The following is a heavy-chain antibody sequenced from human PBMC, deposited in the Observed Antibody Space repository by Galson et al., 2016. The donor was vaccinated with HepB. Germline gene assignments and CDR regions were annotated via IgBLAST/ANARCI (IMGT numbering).Heavy chain of an antibody. Sequence: SLRLSCAASGFTFSNSDMSWVRQAPGKGLVRVSAIRGGDSSTYYADSVRGRFTISRDNSKNTLYLQMNSLRVEDTALYYCAKDSPIGVSYADYDFWGQGILVTVSS. CDR3: AKDSPIGVSYADYDF. CDR2: IRGGDSST. D-gene: IGHD1-26*01. V-gene: IGHV3-23*01. J-gene: IGHJ4*02. CDR1: GFTFSNSD.